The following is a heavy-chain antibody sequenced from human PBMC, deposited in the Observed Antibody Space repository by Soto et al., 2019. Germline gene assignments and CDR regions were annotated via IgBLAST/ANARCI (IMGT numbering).Heavy chain of an antibody. CDR1: GYTFNSHG. V-gene: IGHV1-18*01. D-gene: IGHD3-10*01. CDR2: ISVYDGNT. CDR3: ARPDYYSTGSGAFDS. J-gene: IGHJ3*02. Sequence: QVQLVQSGAEVKKPGASVKVSCKASGYTFNSHGIIWVRQAPGQGLEWLGWISVYDGNTNFAQKFQGRVTMTTDTLTSTADMELWSLRSDDTAVYYCARPDYYSTGSGAFDSWGQGTMVTVSS.